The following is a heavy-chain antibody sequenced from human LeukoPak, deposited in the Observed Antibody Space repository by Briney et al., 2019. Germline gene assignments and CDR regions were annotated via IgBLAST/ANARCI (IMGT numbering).Heavy chain of an antibody. CDR1: GGSISSYY. D-gene: IGHD3-22*01. J-gene: IGHJ1*01. Sequence: SETLSLTCTVSGGSISSYYWNWIRQPPGKGLEWIGYIYYSGSTNYNPSLKSRVTISVDTSKNQFSLKLSSVTAADTAVYYCARLTDSSARGYFQHWGQGTLVTVTS. V-gene: IGHV4-59*08. CDR2: IYYSGST. CDR3: ARLTDSSARGYFQH.